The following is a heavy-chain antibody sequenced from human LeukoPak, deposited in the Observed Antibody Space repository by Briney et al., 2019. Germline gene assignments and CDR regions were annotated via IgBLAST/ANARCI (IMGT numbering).Heavy chain of an antibody. CDR2: IKSKTDGGTT. V-gene: IGHV3-15*01. CDR1: GFTFSNAW. Sequence: PGGSLRLSCAASGFTFSNAWMSWVRQAPGKGLEWVGRIKSKTDGGTTDYAAPVKGRFTISRDDSKNTLYLQMNSLKTEDTAVYYCTTVWGFDYYDSSGYSDYWGQGTLVTVSS. D-gene: IGHD3-22*01. CDR3: TTVWGFDYYDSSGYSDY. J-gene: IGHJ4*02.